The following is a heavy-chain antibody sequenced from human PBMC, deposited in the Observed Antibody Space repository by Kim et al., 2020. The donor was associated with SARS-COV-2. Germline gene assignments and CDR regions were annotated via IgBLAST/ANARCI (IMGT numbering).Heavy chain of an antibody. Sequence: SETLSLTCAVAGGSISGYWWSWVRQSPGKGLEWIGEIHHTGTTKYNPSLKSRVTISVDTSKNHFSLSVNSVTAADTAVYYCARDPGNSWYSLDYWGQGALVSVSS. CDR1: GGSISGYW. J-gene: IGHJ4*02. V-gene: IGHV4-4*02. CDR3: ARDPGNSWYSLDY. D-gene: IGHD6-13*01. CDR2: IHHTGTT.